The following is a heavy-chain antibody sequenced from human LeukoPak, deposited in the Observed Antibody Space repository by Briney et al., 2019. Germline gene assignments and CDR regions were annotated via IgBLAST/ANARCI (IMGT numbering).Heavy chain of an antibody. CDR2: INDGGYNT. CDR1: GYTFSTYD. CDR3: AKKETVVSPGNYFDH. Sequence: GGSLRLSCAASGYTFSTYDMNWVRQAPGKGLEWVSAINDGGYNTYYADSVRGRFTISRDNAKNTLYLQMNSLRAQDTAVYYCAKKETVVSPGNYFDHWGQGTLVTVSS. J-gene: IGHJ4*02. D-gene: IGHD4-23*01. V-gene: IGHV3-23*01.